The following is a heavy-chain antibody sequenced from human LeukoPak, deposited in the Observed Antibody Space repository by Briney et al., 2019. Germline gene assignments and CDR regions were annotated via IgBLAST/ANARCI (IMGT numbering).Heavy chain of an antibody. J-gene: IGHJ5*02. CDR1: GYTFTSYD. CDR2: ISAYNGNT. D-gene: IGHD1-26*01. Sequence: GASVKVSCKASGYTFTSYDISWVRQAPGQGLEWMGWISAYNGNTNYAQKLQGRVTMTTDTSTSTAYMELRSLRSDDTAVYYCARDSRGSYWSNWFAPGGQGTLVTVSS. CDR3: ARDSRGSYWSNWFAP. V-gene: IGHV1-18*01.